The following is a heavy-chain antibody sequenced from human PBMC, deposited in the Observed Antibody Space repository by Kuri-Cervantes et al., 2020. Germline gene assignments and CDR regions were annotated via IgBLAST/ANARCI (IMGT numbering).Heavy chain of an antibody. Sequence: GESLKISCAASGFTFSGHSMNWVRQAPGEGLEWVSYISRSGTTIYYADSVKGRFTISRDNSKNTLYLQMNSLRAEDTAVYYCAKDFATVITYYFDYWGQGTLVTVSS. V-gene: IGHV3-48*01. CDR2: ISRSGTTI. CDR3: AKDFATVITYYFDY. CDR1: GFTFSGHS. D-gene: IGHD4-23*01. J-gene: IGHJ4*02.